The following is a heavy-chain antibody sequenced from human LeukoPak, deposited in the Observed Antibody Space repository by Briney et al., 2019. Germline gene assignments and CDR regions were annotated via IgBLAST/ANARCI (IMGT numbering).Heavy chain of an antibody. CDR3: ARLGYDFWSGLPNWFNP. V-gene: IGHV4-39*01. Sequence: SETLSLTCTVSGGSISSSSYYWGWIRQPPGKGLEWIGSIYYSGSTYYNPSLKSRVTISVDTSKSQFSLKLSSVTAADTAVYYCARLGYDFWSGLPNWFNPWGQGTLVTVSS. J-gene: IGHJ5*02. D-gene: IGHD3-3*01. CDR1: GGSISSSSYY. CDR2: IYYSGST.